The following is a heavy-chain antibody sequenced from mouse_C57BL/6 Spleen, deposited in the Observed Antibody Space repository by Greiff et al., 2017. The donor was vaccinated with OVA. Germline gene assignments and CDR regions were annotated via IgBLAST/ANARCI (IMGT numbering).Heavy chain of an antibody. D-gene: IGHD2-2*01. CDR3: VRSSKGLPFDY. V-gene: IGHV10-1*01. CDR2: IRSKSNNYAT. CDR1: GFSFNTYA. Sequence: EVQRVESGGGLVQPKGSLKLSCAASGFSFNTYAMNWVRQAPGKGLEWVARIRSKSNNYATYYADSVKDRFTISRDDSESMLYLQMNNLKTEDTAMYYCVRSSKGLPFDYWGQGTTLTVSS. J-gene: IGHJ2*01.